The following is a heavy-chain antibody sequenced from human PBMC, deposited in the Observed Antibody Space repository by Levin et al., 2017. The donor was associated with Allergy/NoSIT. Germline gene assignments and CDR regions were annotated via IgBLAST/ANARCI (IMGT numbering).Heavy chain of an antibody. CDR2: ISWDGGST. J-gene: IGHJ4*02. CDR3: AKATTGSGSYYNPFDY. CDR1: GFTFDDYT. D-gene: IGHD3-10*01. V-gene: IGHV3-43*01. Sequence: LSLTCAASGFTFDDYTMHWVRQAPGKGLEWVSLISWDGGSTYYADSVKGRFTISRDNSKNSLYLQMNSLRTEDTALYYCAKATTGSGSYYNPFDYWGQGTLVTVSS.